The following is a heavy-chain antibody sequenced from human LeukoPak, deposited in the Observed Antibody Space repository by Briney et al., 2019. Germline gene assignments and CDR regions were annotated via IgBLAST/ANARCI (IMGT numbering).Heavy chain of an antibody. D-gene: IGHD5-18*01. J-gene: IGHJ6*03. Sequence: SVKVSCKASGGTFSSYAISWVRQAPGQGLEWMGGIIPIFGTANYAQKFQGRVTITADESTSTAYMELSSLRSEDTAVYYCASDTADYYYYMDVWGKGTTVTVSS. V-gene: IGHV1-69*01. CDR3: ASDTADYYYYMDV. CDR1: GGTFSSYA. CDR2: IIPIFGTA.